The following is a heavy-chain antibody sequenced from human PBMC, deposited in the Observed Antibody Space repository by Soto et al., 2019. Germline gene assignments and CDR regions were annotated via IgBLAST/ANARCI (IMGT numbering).Heavy chain of an antibody. V-gene: IGHV1-18*01. CDR1: GYTFNTYG. J-gene: IGHJ4*02. CDR2: INPKNGNT. CDR3: ARRNNSGPIDY. Sequence: ASVKVSCKASGYTFNTYGISWVRQAPGQRLEWMGWINPKNGNTKYVQEFQGRVTVTTDTSASTAYMELRSLTSDDTAVYYCARRNNSGPIDYWGQGTLVTVSS. D-gene: IGHD5-12*01.